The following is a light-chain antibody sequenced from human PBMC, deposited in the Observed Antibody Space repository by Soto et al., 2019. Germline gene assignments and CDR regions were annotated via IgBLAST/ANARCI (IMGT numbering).Light chain of an antibody. CDR2: GAS. V-gene: IGKV3-20*01. CDR1: QSISSNY. J-gene: IGKJ2*02. Sequence: DIVLTQSPDTLSSSPGERATISCRASQSISSNYLAWYQQKAGQAPRLLIYGASTRATGIPYRFSGSGSGTDFTLTISRLEPEDFAVYYCQQYGSSSCTFGQGTKLEIK. CDR3: QQYGSSSCT.